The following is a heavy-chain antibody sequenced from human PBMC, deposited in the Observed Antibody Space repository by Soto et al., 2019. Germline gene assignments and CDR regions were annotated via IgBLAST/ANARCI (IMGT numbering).Heavy chain of an antibody. D-gene: IGHD1-26*01. V-gene: IGHV3-30*04. CDR3: ARGRGATMAYYSDY. CDR2: ISPDGRNQ. Sequence: QVQLVESGGGAVQPGGSLRLSCAASGFSFSGYAMHWVRQAPGKGLEWVSIISPDGRNQNYADSVKGQLTVSRDNSKNTLYLEMNSLKSDDTAVYYCARGRGATMAYYSDYWGQGTLVTVSS. J-gene: IGHJ4*02. CDR1: GFSFSGYA.